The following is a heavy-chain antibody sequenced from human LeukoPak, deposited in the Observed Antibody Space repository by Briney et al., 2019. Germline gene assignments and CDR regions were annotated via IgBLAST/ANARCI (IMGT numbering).Heavy chain of an antibody. CDR3: ARSCDGDCYSDY. CDR1: GFTFSNYS. CDR2: IGSSSHFR. V-gene: IGHV3-21*01. Sequence: PGGSLRLSCAASGFTFSNYSMNWVRQAPGKGLEWVSSIGSSSHFRYYADSLKGRVTISRDNAKNSLYLQMNSLRAEDTAVYYCARSCDGDCYSDYWGQGTLVTVSS. J-gene: IGHJ4*02. D-gene: IGHD2-21*02.